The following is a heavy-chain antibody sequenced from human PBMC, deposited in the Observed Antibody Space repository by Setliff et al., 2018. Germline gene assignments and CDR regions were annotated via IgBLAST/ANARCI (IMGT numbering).Heavy chain of an antibody. CDR2: MNPNNGNT. D-gene: IGHD6-19*01. Sequence: ASVKVSCKASGYTFINYEINWVRQATGQGLEWMGGMNPNNGNTGYAQKFQGRVTMTTDESTSTAYMELSSLTSEDTAVYYCARDAGGTISIAVFDYWGQGTLVTVSS. CDR1: GYTFINYE. J-gene: IGHJ4*02. V-gene: IGHV1-8*02. CDR3: ARDAGGTISIAVFDY.